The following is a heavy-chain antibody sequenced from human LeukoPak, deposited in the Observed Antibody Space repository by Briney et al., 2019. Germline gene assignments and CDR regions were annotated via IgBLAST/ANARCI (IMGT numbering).Heavy chain of an antibody. Sequence: SETLSLTCAVYGGSFSSYYWGWIRQPPGKGLEWVGCIYNSGSTYYDPSLKSRVTISVDTSKNQVSLKVNSVTAADTAVYYCARRGSSGRSFDYWGQGTLVIVSS. J-gene: IGHJ4*02. CDR2: IYNSGST. D-gene: IGHD6-25*01. CDR1: GGSFSSYY. V-gene: IGHV4-39*01. CDR3: ARRGSSGRSFDY.